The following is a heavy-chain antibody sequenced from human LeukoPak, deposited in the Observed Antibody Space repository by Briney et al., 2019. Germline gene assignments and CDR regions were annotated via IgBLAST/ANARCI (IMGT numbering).Heavy chain of an antibody. Sequence: ASVKVSCKASGYTFTGYYMHWVRQAPGQGLEWMGWMNPNSGNTGYAQKFQGRVTITRNTSISTAYMELSSLRSEDTAVYYCARRGYSYGLPYYYYYYMDVWGKGTTVTVSS. D-gene: IGHD5-18*01. CDR2: MNPNSGNT. CDR1: GYTFTGYY. J-gene: IGHJ6*03. V-gene: IGHV1-8*03. CDR3: ARRGYSYGLPYYYYYYMDV.